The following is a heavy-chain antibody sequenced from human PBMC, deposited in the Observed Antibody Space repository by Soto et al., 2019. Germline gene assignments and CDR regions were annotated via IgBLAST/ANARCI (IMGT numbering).Heavy chain of an antibody. Sequence: QVQLVQSGAEVKQPGASVKVSCKASGYTFTNYQMHWVRQAPGQGLEWVGIINPSAGSSSFPQKCQDRVTLTRDTCTSTIYMGLTSRGSDDTALYYCAGGIGWLAVYCYFDLWGLGTHVTVSS. D-gene: IGHD6-19*01. J-gene: IGHJ2*01. V-gene: IGHV1-46*01. CDR2: INPSAGSS. CDR3: AGGIGWLAVYCYFDL. CDR1: GYTFTNYQ.